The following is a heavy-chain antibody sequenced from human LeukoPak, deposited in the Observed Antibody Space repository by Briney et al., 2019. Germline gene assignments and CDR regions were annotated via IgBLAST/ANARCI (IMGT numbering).Heavy chain of an antibody. V-gene: IGHV4-59*01. CDR3: ARDTKLLWFGEFNWFDP. CDR1: SGSISSYY. D-gene: IGHD3-10*01. CDR2: IYYSGST. J-gene: IGHJ5*02. Sequence: SETLSLTCTVSSGSISSYYWSWIRQPPGKGLEWIGYIYYSGSTNYNPSLKSRVTMSVDTSKNQFSLKLSSVTAADTAVYYCARDTKLLWFGEFNWFDPWGQGTLVTVSS.